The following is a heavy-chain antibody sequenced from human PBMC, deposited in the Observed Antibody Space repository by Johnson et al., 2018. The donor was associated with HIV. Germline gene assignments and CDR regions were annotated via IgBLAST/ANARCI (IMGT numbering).Heavy chain of an antibody. D-gene: IGHD6-19*01. J-gene: IGHJ3*02. V-gene: IGHV3-7*01. CDR3: AKSESGWYPIRAFDI. Sequence: MQLVESGGGLVQPGGSLRLSCAASGFIFSDYYMSWVRQAPGKGLEWVAKINQDGTEKYYVDSVRGSFPISRDNAKNSLYLQMNILRAEDTAMYFCAKSESGWYPIRAFDIWGQGTMVTVSS. CDR1: GFIFSDYY. CDR2: INQDGTEK.